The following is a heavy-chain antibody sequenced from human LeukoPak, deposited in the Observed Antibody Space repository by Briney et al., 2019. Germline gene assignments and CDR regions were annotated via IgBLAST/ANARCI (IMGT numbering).Heavy chain of an antibody. D-gene: IGHD2-2*01. CDR1: GGSISSGDYY. CDR3: ARGGGYCSSTSCPQGYYYYYMDV. CDR2: IYYSGST. V-gene: IGHV4-30-4*08. J-gene: IGHJ6*03. Sequence: KPSQTLSLTCTVSGGSISSGDYYWSWIRQPPGKGLEWIGYIYYSGSTYYNPSLKSRVTISVDTSKNQFSLKLSSVTAADTAVYYCARGGGYCSSTSCPQGYYYYYMDVWGKGTTVTVSS.